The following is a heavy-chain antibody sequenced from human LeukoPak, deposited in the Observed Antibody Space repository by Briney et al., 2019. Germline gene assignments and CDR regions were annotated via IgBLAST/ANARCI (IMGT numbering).Heavy chain of an antibody. Sequence: SETLSLTCAVSGGPLSSSNWWRWVRQPPGKGLEWIGEIYYSGTITYNPSLKGRVTISIDKHKNQSALKVTCGTAADTAVYYCATAAGGSIGGYDSGYWGQGTLVTVSS. CDR1: GGPLSSSNW. V-gene: IGHV4-4*02. CDR2: IYYSGTI. D-gene: IGHD5-12*01. J-gene: IGHJ4*02. CDR3: ATAAGGSIGGYDSGY.